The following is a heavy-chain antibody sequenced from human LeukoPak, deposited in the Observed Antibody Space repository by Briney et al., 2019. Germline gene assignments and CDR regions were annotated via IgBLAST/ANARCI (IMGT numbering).Heavy chain of an antibody. CDR1: GFTLSSYT. CDR3: AKDRVGTTMTFDY. D-gene: IGHD1-26*01. J-gene: IGHJ4*02. Sequence: GGSLRLSCAASGFTLSSYTVHWVRQAPGKGLEWVAFIRYDGSNKYYADSVKGRFTISRDNPKNTLYLQMNSLRAEDTAVYYCAKDRVGTTMTFDYWGQGTLVTVSS. CDR2: IRYDGSNK. V-gene: IGHV3-30*02.